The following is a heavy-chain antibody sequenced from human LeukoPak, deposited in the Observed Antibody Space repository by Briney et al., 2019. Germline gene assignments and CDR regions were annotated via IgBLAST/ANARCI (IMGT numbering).Heavy chain of an antibody. Sequence: GGSLRLSCAASGFTVSSNYMNWVRQAPGKGLEWVSLIYTGGNTFYADSVKGRFTISRDISKSTLYLQMNSLRAEDTAVYYCAREDGSGSYPGYYYGMDVWGQGTTVTVSS. V-gene: IGHV3-53*01. CDR2: IYTGGNT. CDR1: GFTVSSNY. CDR3: AREDGSGSYPGYYYGMDV. D-gene: IGHD3-10*01. J-gene: IGHJ6*02.